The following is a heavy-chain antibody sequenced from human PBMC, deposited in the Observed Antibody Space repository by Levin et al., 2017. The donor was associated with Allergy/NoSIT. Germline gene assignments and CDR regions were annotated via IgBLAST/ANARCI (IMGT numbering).Heavy chain of an antibody. Sequence: GGSLRLSCAASGFTFSSYAMHWVRQAPGKGLEWVAVISYDGSNKYYADSVKGRFTISRDNSKNTLYLQMNSLRAEDTAVYYCAFTLGELSELYFDYWGQGTLVTVSS. CDR2: ISYDGSNK. CDR1: GFTFSSYA. D-gene: IGHD3-16*02. J-gene: IGHJ4*02. V-gene: IGHV3-30-3*01. CDR3: AFTLGELSELYFDY.